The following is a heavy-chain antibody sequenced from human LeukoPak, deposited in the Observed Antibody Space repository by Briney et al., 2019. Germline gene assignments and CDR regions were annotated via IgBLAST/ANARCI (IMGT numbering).Heavy chain of an antibody. CDR2: ISAYNGNT. CDR3: ATEKYDATGRAFDI. CDR1: GYTFTSYG. D-gene: IGHD2-8*01. Sequence: ASVKVSCKASGYTFTSYGISWVRQAPGQGLEWMGWISAYNGNTNYAQKLQGRVTMTTDTSTSTAYMELRSLRSDGTAVYYCATEKYDATGRAFDIWGQGTMVTVSS. V-gene: IGHV1-18*01. J-gene: IGHJ3*02.